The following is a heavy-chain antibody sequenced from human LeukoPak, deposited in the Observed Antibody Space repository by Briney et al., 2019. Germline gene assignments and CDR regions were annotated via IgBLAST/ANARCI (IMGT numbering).Heavy chain of an antibody. V-gene: IGHV4-59*08. CDR2: TYYDGST. J-gene: IGHJ5*02. Sequence: KSSETLSLTCTVSDGSINNYYWSWIRQPAGKGLEWIGYTYYDGSTNYNPSLKGRVTLSVDSSKTQFSLKLNSVTASDTAVYFCARNAAVATSRSWFDPWGQGTLVTVSS. CDR1: DGSINNYY. CDR3: ARNAAVATSRSWFDP. D-gene: IGHD6-19*01.